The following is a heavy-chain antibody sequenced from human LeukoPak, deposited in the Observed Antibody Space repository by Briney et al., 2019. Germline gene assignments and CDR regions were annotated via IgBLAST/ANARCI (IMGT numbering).Heavy chain of an antibody. D-gene: IGHD5-24*01. Sequence: PGGSLRLPCVAAGFTFTSYGMHWVRQAPGKGLEWVAFISYEESNKHYADSVKGRFTISRDNSKNTVYLQMNSLRPEDTALYYCAKPIKPSDYYYTDVWGKGTTVIVSS. V-gene: IGHV3-30*02. CDR3: AKPIKPSDYYYTDV. CDR2: ISYEESNK. CDR1: GFTFTSYG. J-gene: IGHJ6*03.